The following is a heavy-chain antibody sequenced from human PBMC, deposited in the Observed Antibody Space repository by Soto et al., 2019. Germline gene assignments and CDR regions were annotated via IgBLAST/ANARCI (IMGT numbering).Heavy chain of an antibody. J-gene: IGHJ5*02. D-gene: IGHD3-22*01. CDR3: TTADSSDYYDSAGFYYRWFDP. V-gene: IGHV3-15*01. CDR1: GFTFSSVW. Sequence: EVLLVESGGGLVRPGGSLKLSCAASGFTFSSVWMSWVRQAPGKGLEWVGRIKTTTDGGTTDYAAPVKGRFTISRDDSRNTLSLQMNRMKTEDTAVYYCTTADSSDYYDSAGFYYRWFDPWGQGTMVTVSS. CDR2: IKTTTDGGTT.